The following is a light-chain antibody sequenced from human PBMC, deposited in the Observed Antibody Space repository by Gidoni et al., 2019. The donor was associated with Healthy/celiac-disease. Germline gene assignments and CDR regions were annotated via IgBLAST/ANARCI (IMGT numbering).Light chain of an antibody. CDR1: QSVSSY. CDR2: DAS. J-gene: IGKJ2*01. CDR3: QQRSNWPPGYT. V-gene: IGKV3-11*01. Sequence: ELVFTQSPATLSLSPGERATLSCRASQSVSSYLAWYQQKPGQAPRLLIYDASNRATGIPARFSGSGSGTDFTLTISSLEPEDFAVYYCQQRSNWPPGYTFGQGTKLEIK.